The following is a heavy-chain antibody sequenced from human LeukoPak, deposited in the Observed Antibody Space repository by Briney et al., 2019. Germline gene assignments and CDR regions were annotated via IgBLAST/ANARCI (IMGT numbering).Heavy chain of an antibody. CDR2: MNPNSGNT. D-gene: IGHD3-22*01. CDR1: GYTFTSYD. CDR3: ARAYYYDSRGGTYFQH. V-gene: IGHV1-8*01. Sequence: ASVKVSCKASGYTFTSYDINWVRQATGQGLEWMGWMNPNSGNTGYAQKFQGRVTMTRNTSISTAYMELSSLRSEDTAVYYCARAYYYDSRGGTYFQHWGQGTLVTVSS. J-gene: IGHJ1*01.